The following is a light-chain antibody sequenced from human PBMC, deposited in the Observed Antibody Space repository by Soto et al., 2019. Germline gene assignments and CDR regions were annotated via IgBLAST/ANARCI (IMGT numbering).Light chain of an antibody. V-gene: IGLV3-21*04. CDR1: NIGSES. CDR3: QVWDSSSDHYV. CDR2: YNS. Sequence: SYELTQPPSASVAPGKTARITCGGSNIGSESVHWYQQKSGQAPMLVIYYNSDRPSGIPERFSGSSSGNTATLTISRVEAGDEADYYCQVWDSSSDHYVFGTGTKVTVL. J-gene: IGLJ1*01.